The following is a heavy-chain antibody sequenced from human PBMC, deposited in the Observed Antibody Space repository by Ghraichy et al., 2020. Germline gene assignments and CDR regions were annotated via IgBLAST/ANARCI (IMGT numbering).Heavy chain of an antibody. Sequence: SETLSLTCAVYGGSFSGYYWSWIRQPPGKGLEWIGEINHSGSTNYNPSLKSRVTISVDTSKNQFSLKLSSVTAADTAVYYCARGPAASIVVVPAAILDAFDICGQGTMVTVSS. CDR1: GGSFSGYY. V-gene: IGHV4-34*01. J-gene: IGHJ3*02. CDR3: ARGPAASIVVVPAAILDAFDI. CDR2: INHSGST. D-gene: IGHD2-2*02.